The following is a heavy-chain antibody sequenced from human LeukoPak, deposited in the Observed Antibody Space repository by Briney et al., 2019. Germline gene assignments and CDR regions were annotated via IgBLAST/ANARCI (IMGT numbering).Heavy chain of an antibody. CDR1: GFTFSTYW. CDR2: INSDGSST. V-gene: IGHV3-74*01. J-gene: IGHJ4*02. Sequence: QPGGSLRLSCATSGFTFSTYWTHWVRQAPGKGLVWVSRINSDGSSTSYADSVKGRFTISRDNAKNTLYLQMNSLRADDTAVYYCTRGGQEPVDFWGQGTLVTVSS. D-gene: IGHD1-14*01. CDR3: TRGGQEPVDF.